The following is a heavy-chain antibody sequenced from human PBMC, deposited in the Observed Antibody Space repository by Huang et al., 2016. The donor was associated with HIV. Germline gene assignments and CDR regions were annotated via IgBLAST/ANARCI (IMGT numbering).Heavy chain of an antibody. CDR2: IDWDGDK. D-gene: IGHD3-9*01. V-gene: IGHV2-70*19. CDR3: VRCTRDYDDSNSAGVDAFDV. J-gene: IGHJ3*01. CDR1: GFSLSSAGMC. Sequence: QVTLTESGPALVNSTQTLILTCMFSGFSLSSAGMCVGWVRQSPGKSLEWLARIDWDGDKHYNPSVKTSGTISGGLSRTQVVLTMDDVEPMDTAIYLCVRCTRDYDDSNSAGVDAFDVWGQGIKVTVS.